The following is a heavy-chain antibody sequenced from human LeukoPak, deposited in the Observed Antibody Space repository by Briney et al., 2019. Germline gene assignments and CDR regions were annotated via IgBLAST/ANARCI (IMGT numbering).Heavy chain of an antibody. V-gene: IGHV3-23*01. Sequence: PGRSLRLSCAASGFTFSSYAMTWVRQAPGRGLEWVSVITGSGDNTYYADSVKGRFTISRDNSKNTLSLQMNSLRAEDTGVYYCAKDRVCSGGSCYFDYWGQGTLVTVSS. CDR1: GFTFSSYA. D-gene: IGHD2-15*01. CDR2: ITGSGDNT. J-gene: IGHJ4*02. CDR3: AKDRVCSGGSCYFDY.